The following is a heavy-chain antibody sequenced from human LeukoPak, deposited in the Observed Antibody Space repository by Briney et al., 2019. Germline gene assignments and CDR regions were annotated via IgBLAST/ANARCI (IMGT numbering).Heavy chain of an antibody. Sequence: SETLSLTCTVSGYSISSGYYWGWIRQPPGKGLEWIGSIYHSGSTYYNPSLKSRVTISVDTSKNQFSLKLSSVTAADTAVYYCARERDYYGSGSYSFRPYYYYYMDVWGKGTTVTVSS. CDR2: IYHSGST. J-gene: IGHJ6*03. V-gene: IGHV4-38-2*02. D-gene: IGHD3-10*01. CDR3: ARERDYYGSGSYSFRPYYYYYMDV. CDR1: GYSISSGYY.